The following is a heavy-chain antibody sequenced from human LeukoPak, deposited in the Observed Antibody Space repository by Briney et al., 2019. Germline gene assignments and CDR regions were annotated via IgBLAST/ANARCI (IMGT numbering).Heavy chain of an antibody. J-gene: IGHJ4*02. CDR3: ARDSGGGGLYETSGYYYFDY. D-gene: IGHD3-22*01. CDR2: IYHSGST. CDR1: GYSISSGYY. V-gene: IGHV4-38-2*02. Sequence: SETLSLTCTVSGYSISSGYYWGWIRQPPGKGLEWIGSIYHSGSTYYNPSLKSRVTISVDTPKNQFSLKMNSVTAADSATYYCARDSGGGGLYETSGYYYFDYWGQGSLVTVSS.